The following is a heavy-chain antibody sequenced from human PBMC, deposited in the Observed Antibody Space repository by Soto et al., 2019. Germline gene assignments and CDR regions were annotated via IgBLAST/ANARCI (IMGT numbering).Heavy chain of an antibody. CDR1: GYTFTSYG. J-gene: IGHJ5*02. CDR3: ARVGMGDFWSGYYPGGNWFDP. CDR2: ISAYNGNT. D-gene: IGHD3-3*01. V-gene: IGHV1-18*01. Sequence: ASVKVSCKASGYTFTSYGISWVRQAPGQGLEWMGWISAYNGNTNYAQKLQGRVTMTTDTSTSTAYMELRSLRSDDTAVYYCARVGMGDFWSGYYPGGNWFDPWGQGTLVTVSS.